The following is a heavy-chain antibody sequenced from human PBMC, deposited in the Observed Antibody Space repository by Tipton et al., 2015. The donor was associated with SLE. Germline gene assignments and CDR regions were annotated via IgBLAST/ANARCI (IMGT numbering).Heavy chain of an antibody. CDR1: GFTFSSYN. D-gene: IGHD1-1*01. V-gene: IGHV3-21*03. Sequence: GSLRLSCVGSGFTFSSYNFNWFRQAPGKGLEWVSSISSSSGTYISYIDSVKGRFTISRDNAKNSLYLQMNSLRAEDTAVYYCTDNDYWGQGTLVTVSS. CDR3: TDNDY. CDR2: ISSSSGTYI. J-gene: IGHJ4*02.